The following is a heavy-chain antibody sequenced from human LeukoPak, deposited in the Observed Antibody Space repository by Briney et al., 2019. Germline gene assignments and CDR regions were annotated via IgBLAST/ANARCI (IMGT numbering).Heavy chain of an antibody. J-gene: IGHJ4*02. Sequence: KSPETLSLTCAVSAYSISSGYYWGWIRQPPGKGLEWIGSINHGGSTYYNPSLKSRITISIDRSKNQFSLKLNSVTAADSAVYYCATNVTYSFDNWGQGDLLTVSS. D-gene: IGHD2-21*02. V-gene: IGHV4-38-2*01. CDR1: AYSISSGYY. CDR3: ATNVTYSFDN. CDR2: INHGGST.